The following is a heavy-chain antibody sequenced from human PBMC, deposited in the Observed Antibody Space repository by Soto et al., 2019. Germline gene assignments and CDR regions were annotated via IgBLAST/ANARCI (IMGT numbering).Heavy chain of an antibody. CDR2: IDPSDSQT. CDR1: GYSFAGYW. CDR3: ARQIYDSDTGPNFQYYFDS. Sequence: GESLKISCKGSGYSFAGYWVTWVRQKPGKGLEWMGRIDPSDSQTYYSPSFRGHVTISVTKSITTVFLQWSSLRASDTAMYYCARQIYDSDTGPNFQYYFDSWGQGTPVTVSS. J-gene: IGHJ4*02. D-gene: IGHD3-22*01. V-gene: IGHV5-10-1*01.